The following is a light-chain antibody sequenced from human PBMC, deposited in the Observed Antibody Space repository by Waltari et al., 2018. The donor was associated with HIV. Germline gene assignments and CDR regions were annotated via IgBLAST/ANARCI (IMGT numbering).Light chain of an antibody. CDR2: AAS. V-gene: IGKV3-20*01. Sequence: ELVLTQSPGTLSLSPGERVTLSCRASQSVPANYVAWYQQKPAQAPRLLIYAASSRATGIPDRFSGGGSGTDFTLTINSLEPEDFAVYFCQQYGSSLFTFGPGTKVDLK. CDR1: QSVPANY. CDR3: QQYGSSLFT. J-gene: IGKJ3*01.